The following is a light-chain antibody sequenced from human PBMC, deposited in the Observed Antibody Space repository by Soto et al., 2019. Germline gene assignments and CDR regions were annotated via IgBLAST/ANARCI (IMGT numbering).Light chain of an antibody. V-gene: IGKV3-15*01. J-gene: IGKJ4*01. CDR1: QSVSSN. Sequence: EIVMTQTPATLSVSPGERATLSCRASQSVSSNLVWYQQKPGQAPRLLIYGASTRATGISARFSGSGSGTEFTVTISSLQSEDFAVYYCQQYNNWPLTFGGGTKVEIK. CDR3: QQYNNWPLT. CDR2: GAS.